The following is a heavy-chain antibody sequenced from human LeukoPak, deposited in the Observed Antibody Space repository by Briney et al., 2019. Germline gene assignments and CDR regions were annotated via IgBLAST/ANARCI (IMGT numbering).Heavy chain of an antibody. D-gene: IGHD1-26*01. CDR3: TKGGGVPGD. CDR1: GFTFSSYW. J-gene: IGHJ4*02. V-gene: IGHV3-7*01. CDR2: INEDGSEK. Sequence: GGSLRLSCAASGFTFSSYWMSWVRQAPGKGLEWVAKINEDGSEKHYLDSVKGRFTISRDNTKNSLYLQMNSLRAEDTAVYYCTKGGGVPGDWGQGTLVTVSS.